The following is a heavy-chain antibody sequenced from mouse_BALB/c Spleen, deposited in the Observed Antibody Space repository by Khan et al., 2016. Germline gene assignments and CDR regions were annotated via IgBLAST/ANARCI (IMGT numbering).Heavy chain of an antibody. J-gene: IGHJ1*01. V-gene: IGHV5-12*02. CDR1: GFTFSDYY. D-gene: IGHD1-1*01. Sequence: EVELVESGGGLVQPGGSLKLSCATSGFTFSDYYMYWVRQTPEKRLEWVAYISNGGDNTYYPDTVKGRFTISRDNAKNILYLQMSRLKSEDTAMYYVGRHGGDYGRAWDCDGWGAGNTVAVSS. CDR3: GRHGGDYGRAWDCDG. CDR2: ISNGGDNT.